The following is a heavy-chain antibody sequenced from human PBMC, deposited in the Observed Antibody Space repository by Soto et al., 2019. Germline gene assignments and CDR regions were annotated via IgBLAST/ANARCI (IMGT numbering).Heavy chain of an antibody. CDR2: IKQDGREE. J-gene: IGHJ4*02. Sequence: EVQLVESGGGLVQPGGSLRLSCAASGFTFSDYWMTWVRQAPGKGLEWVANIKQDGREEYYVDSVKGRFTISRDNAKTSLYRQMNSLRAEDTAVYYCVRHCGGRGYFDCWGQGTLVTVSS. V-gene: IGHV3-7*01. D-gene: IGHD2-21*01. CDR1: GFTFSDYW. CDR3: VRHCGGRGYFDC.